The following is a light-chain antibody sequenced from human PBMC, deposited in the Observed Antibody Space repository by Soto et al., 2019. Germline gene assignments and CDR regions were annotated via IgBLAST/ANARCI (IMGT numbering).Light chain of an antibody. Sequence: DVVMTQTPLSLSVNPGQPAFISCKSSQSLLHITGETFLFWYLQKPGQSPQLRIYEVSTRVSGVPDRFSGSGSGTDFTLEISRVETDDVGIYYCMQSTQLPPTFGQGTRLEIK. V-gene: IGKV2D-29*02. CDR2: EVS. J-gene: IGKJ5*01. CDR1: QSLLHITGETF. CDR3: MQSTQLPPT.